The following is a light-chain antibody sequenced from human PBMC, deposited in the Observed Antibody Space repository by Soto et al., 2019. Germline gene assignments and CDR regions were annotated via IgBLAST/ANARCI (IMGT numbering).Light chain of an antibody. CDR1: QSLSSRN. CDR3: QQYGSSPKT. V-gene: IGKV3-20*01. Sequence: ELVLTQSPGTLSLSPGERATLSCMASQSLSSRNLAWYQQKPGQAPRLLIYGASTRATDMSGTFSGRGSGTEFTLTISRLEPENFAVYYCQQYGSSPKTFGQGTKVDIK. CDR2: GAS. J-gene: IGKJ1*01.